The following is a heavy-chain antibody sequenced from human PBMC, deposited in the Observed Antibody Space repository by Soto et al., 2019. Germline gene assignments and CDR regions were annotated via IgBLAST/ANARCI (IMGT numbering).Heavy chain of an antibody. CDR2: VSYSGST. Sequence: PSESLSLTCAVYGGSISSYYWSWIRQPPGKGLEWIGYVSYSGSTNYNPSLKSRVTISIDTSKNQFSLKLSSVTAADTAVYYCVRGANWFDPWGQGTLVTVSS. V-gene: IGHV4-59*01. CDR1: GGSISSYY. J-gene: IGHJ5*02. CDR3: VRGANWFDP.